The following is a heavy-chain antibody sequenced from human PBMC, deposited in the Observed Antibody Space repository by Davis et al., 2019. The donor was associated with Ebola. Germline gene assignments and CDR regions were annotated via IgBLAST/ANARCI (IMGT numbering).Heavy chain of an antibody. Sequence: GESLKISCAASGFTFSSYSLSWVRQAPGKGLEWVSAISGSGGSTYYADSVKGRFTISRDNSKNTLYLQMNSLRAEDTAVYYCLKGPPRIDYWGQGTLVTVSS. CDR2: ISGSGGST. CDR1: GFTFSSYS. CDR3: LKGPPRIDY. J-gene: IGHJ4*02. V-gene: IGHV3-23*01. D-gene: IGHD6-6*01.